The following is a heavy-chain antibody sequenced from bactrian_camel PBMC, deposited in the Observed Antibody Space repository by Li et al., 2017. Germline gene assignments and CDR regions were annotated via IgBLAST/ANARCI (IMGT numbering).Heavy chain of an antibody. CDR1: GGTVGTYC. J-gene: IGHJ4*01. D-gene: IGHD3*01. CDR2: IDSDYST. V-gene: IGHV3S53*01. Sequence: VESGGGSVQSGGSLRLACAASGGTVGTYCMGWFRQSAGKEREPVATIDSDYSTTYANSVKGRFTISKDNAKNTVSLEMTSLTPEDTAVYYCAADPAEETSGEWCFIRQSYYFGQGTQVTVS. CDR3: AADPAEETSGEWCFIRQSYY.